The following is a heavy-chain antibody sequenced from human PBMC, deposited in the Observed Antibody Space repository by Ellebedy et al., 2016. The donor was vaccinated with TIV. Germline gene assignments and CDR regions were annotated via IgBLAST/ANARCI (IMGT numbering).Heavy chain of an antibody. Sequence: PGGSLRLSCAASGFTFSNFWMGWIRQAPGKGLEYVAHIKYDEIEKYHADSVKGRFTISRENARNSLYLQMNSLIVDDTAVYYCARDTVTVPAGDAFDNWGQGKVVTVSS. CDR3: ARDTVTVPAGDAFDN. V-gene: IGHV3-7*04. J-gene: IGHJ3*02. CDR1: GFTFSNFW. D-gene: IGHD2-2*01. CDR2: IKYDEIEK.